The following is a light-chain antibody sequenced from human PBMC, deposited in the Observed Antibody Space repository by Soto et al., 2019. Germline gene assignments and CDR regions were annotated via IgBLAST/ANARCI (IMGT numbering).Light chain of an antibody. CDR3: SSYTSDWGV. J-gene: IGLJ1*01. CDR1: SSDVGGYNY. Sequence: QSALTQPPSASGSPGQSVTISCTGTSSDVGGYNYVSWYQQHPGKAPKLMIYEVSKRPSGVPDRFSGSKSGNTASLTVSGLQADDEADYYCSSYTSDWGVFGTGTKLTVL. CDR2: EVS. V-gene: IGLV2-8*01.